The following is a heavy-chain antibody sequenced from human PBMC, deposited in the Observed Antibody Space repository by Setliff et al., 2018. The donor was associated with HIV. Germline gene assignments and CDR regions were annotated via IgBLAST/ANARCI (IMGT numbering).Heavy chain of an antibody. D-gene: IGHD3-22*01. CDR1: GGSIDNNKYY. Sequence: ETLSLTCSVSGGSIDNNKYYWTWIRQPPGKGLEWTGSIYHTGRTYYNRSLESRLTISIDTSKNQFSLKLTSVTAADTAVYYCASRVYYYDESAILREEGFVPWGQGTLVTVSS. J-gene: IGHJ5*02. CDR3: ASRVYYYDESAILREEGFVP. CDR2: IYHTGRT. V-gene: IGHV4-39*01.